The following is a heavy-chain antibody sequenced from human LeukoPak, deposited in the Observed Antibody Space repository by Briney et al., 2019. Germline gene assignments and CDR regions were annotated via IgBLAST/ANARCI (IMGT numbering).Heavy chain of an antibody. CDR1: GYTFTTYW. CDR3: ARLRDAYSDLFYFDY. CDR2: IDPADSDT. J-gene: IGHJ4*01. V-gene: IGHV5-51*01. Sequence: GESLKISCKGSGYTFTTYWIGWVRQMPGKGLEWMGSIDPADSDTGYSPSFQGQVSISADKSISTAYLQWSSLKASDTAMFYCARLRDAYSDLFYFDYWGHGTLVTVSS. D-gene: IGHD5-24*01.